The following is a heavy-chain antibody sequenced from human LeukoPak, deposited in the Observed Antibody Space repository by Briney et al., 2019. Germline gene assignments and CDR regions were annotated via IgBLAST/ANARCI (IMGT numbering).Heavy chain of an antibody. J-gene: IGHJ6*03. CDR3: ARRPRSVMTVTTGYYMDV. V-gene: IGHV4-34*01. CDR1: GGSFSGYY. D-gene: IGHD4-17*01. CDR2: INHSGST. Sequence: SETLSLTCAVYGGSFSGYYWSWLRQPPGKGLEWLGEINHSGSTNYNPSLKSRVTISVDTSKNQFSLKLSSVTAADTAVYYCARRPRSVMTVTTGYYMDVWGKGTTVTVSS.